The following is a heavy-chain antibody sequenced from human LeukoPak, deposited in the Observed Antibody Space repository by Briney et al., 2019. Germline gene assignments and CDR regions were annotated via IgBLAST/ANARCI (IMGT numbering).Heavy chain of an antibody. V-gene: IGHV3-74*01. D-gene: IGHD5-12*01. CDR2: INSDGSST. CDR3: ARRQHHRDIVATIIGY. Sequence: GGSLRLSCAASGFTFSSYWMHWVRQAPGKGLVWVSRINSDGSSTTYADSVKGRFTISRDNAKNTLYLQMNSLRAEDTAVYYCARRQHHRDIVATIIGYWGQGTLVTVSS. CDR1: GFTFSSYW. J-gene: IGHJ4*02.